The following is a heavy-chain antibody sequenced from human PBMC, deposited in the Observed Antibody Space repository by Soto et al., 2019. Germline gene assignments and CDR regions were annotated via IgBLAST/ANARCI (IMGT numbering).Heavy chain of an antibody. CDR2: IKSKTDDGTT. CDR3: ITDTVAGPH. J-gene: IGHJ4*02. Sequence: EVKLVESGGGLVKPGGSLRLSCAGSGFTFIKAWMNWVRQAPGKGLEWVGRIKSKTDDGTTDYAAPVKGRFTISRDDSKNTLYLQMNSLKTEDTAVYYCITDTVAGPHWGQGTLVTVSS. CDR1: GFTFIKAW. D-gene: IGHD6-19*01. V-gene: IGHV3-15*07.